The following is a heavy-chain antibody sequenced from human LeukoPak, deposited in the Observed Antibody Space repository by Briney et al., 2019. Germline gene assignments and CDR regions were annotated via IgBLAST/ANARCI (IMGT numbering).Heavy chain of an antibody. V-gene: IGHV4-59*11. J-gene: IGHJ4*02. CDR3: ARTVRGTCGHFDH. D-gene: IGHD1-26*01. CDR1: GGFTNSHF. CDR2: FYNKGTT. Sequence: SETQSLTCTVSGGFTNSHFWSWMREPPRKGGGWRGNFYNKGTTNYNPSLNSRVTMSADTSKNTSSLKPSCLTAADTAVYYRARTVRGTCGHFDHWGQGTLVTVSS.